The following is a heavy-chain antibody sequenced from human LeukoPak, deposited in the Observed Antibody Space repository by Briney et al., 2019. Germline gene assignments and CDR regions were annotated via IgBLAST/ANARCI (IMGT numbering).Heavy chain of an antibody. Sequence: ASVKVSCKASGYTFTSYAMHWVRQAPGQRLEWMGWINAGNGNTKYSQEFQGRVTITRDTSASTAYMELSSLRSEDMAVYYCARDRRGRYCSSISCYLGCFDPWGQGTLVTVSS. J-gene: IGHJ5*02. D-gene: IGHD2-2*01. CDR1: GYTFTSYA. CDR3: ARDRRGRYCSSISCYLGCFDP. CDR2: INAGNGNT. V-gene: IGHV1-3*03.